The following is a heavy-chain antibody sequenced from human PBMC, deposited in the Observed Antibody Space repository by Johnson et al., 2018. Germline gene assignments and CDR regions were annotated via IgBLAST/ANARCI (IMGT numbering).Heavy chain of an antibody. CDR1: GFTFSNAW. J-gene: IGHJ6*02. CDR2: IKSKTDGGTT. CDR3: TRENYYYGMDV. V-gene: IGHV3-15*01. Sequence: VQLVQSGGGVVQPGRSLRLSCAASGFTFSNAWMTWVRQAPGKGLEWVGRIKSKTDGGTTDYAASVKGRFTISRDDSNYMLYLQMNSLKTEDTAVYFCTRENYYYGMDVWGRGTTVTVSS.